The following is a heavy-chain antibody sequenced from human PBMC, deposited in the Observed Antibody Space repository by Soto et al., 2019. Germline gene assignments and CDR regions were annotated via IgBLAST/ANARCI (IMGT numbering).Heavy chain of an antibody. CDR3: ARDQGGYGIFDD. CDR1: GYTFTSSG. J-gene: IGHJ4*02. D-gene: IGHD5-12*01. Sequence: QVQLVQSGPEVKKPEASVKVSCKTSGYTFTSSGISWVRQAPGQGPEWMGWISGHNGDTNFARNFQDRVTLTIDSSTTTAYMEVRSLSFADTAIYYCARDQGGYGIFDDWGQGTLVTVSS. V-gene: IGHV1-18*04. CDR2: ISGHNGDT.